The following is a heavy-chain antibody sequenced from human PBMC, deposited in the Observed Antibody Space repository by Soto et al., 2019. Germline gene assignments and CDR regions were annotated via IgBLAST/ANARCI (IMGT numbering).Heavy chain of an antibody. CDR1: GFTFSSYS. CDR3: ARAWQQLADHDAFDI. Sequence: EVQLVESGGGLVQPGGSLRLSCAASGFTFSSYSMNWVRQAPGKGLEWVSYISSSSSTIYYADSVKGRFTISRDNAKNSLYLQMNSLRDEDTAVYYCARAWQQLADHDAFDIWGQGTMVTVSS. D-gene: IGHD6-13*01. J-gene: IGHJ3*02. V-gene: IGHV3-48*02. CDR2: ISSSSSTI.